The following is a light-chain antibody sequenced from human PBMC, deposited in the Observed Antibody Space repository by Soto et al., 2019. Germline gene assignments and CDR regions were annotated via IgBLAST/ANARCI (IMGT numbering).Light chain of an antibody. CDR1: SSDVGRFNF. J-gene: IGLJ1*01. CDR3: SSYTTRSTYV. CDR2: EVT. Sequence: QSVLTQPASVSGSPGQSITISCTGTSSDVGRFNFVSWFQQHPGKAPKLLIYEVTKRPSGVSNRFSGSKSGNTASLTISGLQTEDEADYYCSSYTTRSTYVLGTGTKVTAL. V-gene: IGLV2-14*01.